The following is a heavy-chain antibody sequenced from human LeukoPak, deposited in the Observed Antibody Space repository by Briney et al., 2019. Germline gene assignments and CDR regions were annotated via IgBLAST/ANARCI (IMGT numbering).Heavy chain of an antibody. CDR2: IYPGDSDT. D-gene: IGHD5-24*01. Sequence: GESLKISCKGSGYSFTTYWIGWVRQMPGKGLEWMGIIYPGDSDTRYSPSFQGQVTFSADRSVNTAYLQWSSLKASDTAMYYCARLVVRDGYISRGAFDVWGQGTMVSVST. CDR1: GYSFTTYW. V-gene: IGHV5-51*01. CDR3: ARLVVRDGYISRGAFDV. J-gene: IGHJ3*01.